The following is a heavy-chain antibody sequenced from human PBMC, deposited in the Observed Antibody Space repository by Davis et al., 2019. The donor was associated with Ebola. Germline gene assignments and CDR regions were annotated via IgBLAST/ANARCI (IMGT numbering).Heavy chain of an antibody. J-gene: IGHJ1*01. CDR2: IYYSGST. V-gene: IGHV4-39*07. CDR1: GGSISSSSYY. CDR3: ASGRTYYYDSSGYYTAEYFQH. D-gene: IGHD3-22*01. Sequence: MPSETLSLTCTVSGGSISSSSYYWGWIRQPPGKGLEWIGSIYYSGSTNYNPSLKSRVTISVDKSKNQFSLKLSSVTAADTAVYYCASGRTYYYDSSGYYTAEYFQHWGQGTLVTVSS.